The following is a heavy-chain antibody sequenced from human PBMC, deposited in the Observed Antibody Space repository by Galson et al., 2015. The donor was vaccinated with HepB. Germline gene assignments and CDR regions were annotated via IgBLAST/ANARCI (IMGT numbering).Heavy chain of an antibody. CDR3: AKNRYYYDSSGYYGTYWYFDL. CDR2: ISGSGGST. CDR1: GFTFSSYA. D-gene: IGHD3-22*01. J-gene: IGHJ2*01. Sequence: SLRLSCAASGFTFSSYAMSWVRQAPGKGLEWVSAISGSGGSTYYADSVKGRFTISRDNSKNTLYLQMNSLRAEDTAVYYCAKNRYYYDSSGYYGTYWYFDLWGQGTLVTVSS. V-gene: IGHV3-23*01.